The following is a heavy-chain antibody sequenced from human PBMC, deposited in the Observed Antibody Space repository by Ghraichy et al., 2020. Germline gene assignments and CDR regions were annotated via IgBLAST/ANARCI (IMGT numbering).Heavy chain of an antibody. V-gene: IGHV3-9*01. CDR2: ISWNSGSI. CDR3: AKDFGGAEDDWDYYYYYGMDV. D-gene: IGHD2-21*01. Sequence: GGSLRLSCAASGFTFDDYAMHWVRQAPGKGLEWVSGISWNSGSIGYADSVKGRFTISRDNAKNSLYLQMNSLRAEDTALYYCAKDFGGAEDDWDYYYYYGMDVWGQGTTVTVSS. J-gene: IGHJ6*02. CDR1: GFTFDDYA.